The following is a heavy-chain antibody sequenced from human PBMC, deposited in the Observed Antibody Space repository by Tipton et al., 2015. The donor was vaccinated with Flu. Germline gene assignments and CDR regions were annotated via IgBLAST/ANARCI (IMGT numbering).Heavy chain of an antibody. CDR2: ISGSGGST. D-gene: IGHD3-3*01. Sequence: SLRLSCAASGFTFSSYAMSWVRQAPGKGLEWVSAISGSGGSTYYADSVKGRFTISRDNSKNTLYLQMNSLRAEDTAVYYCAKTIFGVVINPGWQYWGQGTLVTVSS. CDR1: GFTFSSYA. J-gene: IGHJ4*02. CDR3: AKTIFGVVINPGWQY. V-gene: IGHV3-23*01.